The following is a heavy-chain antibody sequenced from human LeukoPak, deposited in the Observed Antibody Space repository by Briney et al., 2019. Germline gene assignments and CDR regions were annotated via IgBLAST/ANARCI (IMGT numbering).Heavy chain of an antibody. CDR1: DVSISTKSYY. Sequence: SENLSLTCAVSDVSISTKSYYWGWVRQPPGKGLEWIGNVYYTGSTDYTPPLKSRVTISVDMSKNQFSLDLTSVTAADTAVYYCARHVAYIPRRQGAFDVWGQGTTVYVSS. J-gene: IGHJ3*01. CDR3: ARHVAYIPRRQGAFDV. V-gene: IGHV4-39*01. CDR2: VYYTGST. D-gene: IGHD3-16*01.